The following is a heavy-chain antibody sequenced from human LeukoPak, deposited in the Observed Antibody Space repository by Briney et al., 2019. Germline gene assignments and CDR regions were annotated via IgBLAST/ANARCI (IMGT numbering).Heavy chain of an antibody. CDR1: GDSFTSYW. D-gene: IGHD3-16*01. Sequence: GESLKFSCKGSGDSFTSYWIGWLRQMPGKGLEWMGIIYPGDSDTRYSPSFQGQVTISADKSISTAYLQWSSLKASETARYYCARRGDGDLEFDYWGQGTLVTVSS. CDR3: ARRGDGDLEFDY. J-gene: IGHJ4*02. V-gene: IGHV5-51*01. CDR2: IYPGDSDT.